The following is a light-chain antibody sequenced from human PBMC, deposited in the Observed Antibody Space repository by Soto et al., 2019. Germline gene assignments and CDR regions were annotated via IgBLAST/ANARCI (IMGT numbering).Light chain of an antibody. Sequence: QSALTQPASVSGSPGQSITISCTGTSSDVGSYNLVSWYQQHPGKAPKLMIYEGSKRPSGVSNRFSGSKSGNTASLTISGFQAEDEADYYCCSYAGVVFGGGTKLSVL. CDR3: CSYAGVV. CDR2: EGS. J-gene: IGLJ2*01. CDR1: SSDVGSYNL. V-gene: IGLV2-23*01.